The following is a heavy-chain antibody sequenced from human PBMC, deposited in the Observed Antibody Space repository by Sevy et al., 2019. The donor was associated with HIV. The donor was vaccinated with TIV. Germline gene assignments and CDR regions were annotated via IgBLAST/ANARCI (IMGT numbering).Heavy chain of an antibody. D-gene: IGHD3-22*01. CDR2: INPNSGGT. CDR1: GYTFTGYY. J-gene: IGHJ3*02. CDR3: ASEKTYYYDSSGYSSVASDI. Sequence: ASVKVSCKASGYTFTGYYMHWVRQAPGQGLEWMGWINPNSGGTNYAQKFQGRVTMTRDTSISTAYMELSRLRSDDTAVYYCASEKTYYYDSSGYSSVASDIWGQGTMVTVSS. V-gene: IGHV1-2*02.